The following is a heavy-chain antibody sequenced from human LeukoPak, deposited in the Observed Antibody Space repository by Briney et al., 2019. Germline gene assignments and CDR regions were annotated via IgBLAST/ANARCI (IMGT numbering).Heavy chain of an antibody. CDR2: TSSSTSTI. V-gene: IGHV3-48*04. Sequence: GGSLRLSCAASGFTLSSYSMNWVRQAPGKGLEWVSYTSSSTSTIYYADSVKGRFTISRDNAKNSLYLQMNSLRAEDTAVYYCARELAVAGEDNWFDPWGQGTLVTVSS. CDR1: GFTLSSYS. CDR3: ARELAVAGEDNWFDP. D-gene: IGHD6-19*01. J-gene: IGHJ5*02.